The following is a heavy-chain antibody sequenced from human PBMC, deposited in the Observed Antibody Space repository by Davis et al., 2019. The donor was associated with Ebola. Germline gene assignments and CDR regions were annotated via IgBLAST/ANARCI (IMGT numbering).Heavy chain of an antibody. CDR2: IYPGDSDT. V-gene: IGHV5-51*01. Sequence: GGSLRLSCKGSGYSFTSYWIGWVRQMPGKGLEWMGIIYPGDSDTRYSPSFQGQVTISADKSISTAYLQWSSLKASDTAMYYCARQWTTAHLGYYYYMDVWGKGTTVTVSS. D-gene: IGHD4-17*01. CDR1: GYSFTSYW. J-gene: IGHJ6*03. CDR3: ARQWTTAHLGYYYYMDV.